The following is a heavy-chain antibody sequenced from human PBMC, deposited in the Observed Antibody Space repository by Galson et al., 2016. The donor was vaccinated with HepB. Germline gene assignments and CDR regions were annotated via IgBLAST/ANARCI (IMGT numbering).Heavy chain of an antibody. CDR2: IYYSVNT. CDR3: ARRGVITVAVDY. Sequence: EPLSLTCTVSGGSITTTSYYWDWIRQPPGKGLEWIGNIYYSVNTYHNPSFKSRVTISLDTSKNQISLKMSSVTAADTAVYYCARRGVITVAVDYWGQGTLVAVSS. V-gene: IGHV4-39*01. D-gene: IGHD3-10*01. J-gene: IGHJ4*02. CDR1: GGSITTTSYY.